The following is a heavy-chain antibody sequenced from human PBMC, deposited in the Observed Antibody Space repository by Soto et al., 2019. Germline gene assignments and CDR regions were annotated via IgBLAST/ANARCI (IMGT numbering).Heavy chain of an antibody. J-gene: IGHJ6*02. D-gene: IGHD3-10*01. CDR1: GYTFTSYD. CDR3: ARGSIPYYYGSGSSHHYYYYGMDV. Sequence: ASVKVSCKASGYTFTSYDINWVRQATGQGLEWMGWMNPNSGNTGYAQKFQGRVTMTRNTSISTAYMELSSLRSEDTAVYYCARGSIPYYYGSGSSHHYYYYGMDVWGQGTTVTVSS. V-gene: IGHV1-8*01. CDR2: MNPNSGNT.